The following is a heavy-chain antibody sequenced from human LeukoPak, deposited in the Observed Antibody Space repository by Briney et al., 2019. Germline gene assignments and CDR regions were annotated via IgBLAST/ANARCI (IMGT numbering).Heavy chain of an antibody. CDR2: INAGNGNT. CDR3: ARDHSSSNAFDY. D-gene: IGHD6-13*01. V-gene: IGHV1-3*01. CDR1: GYTFTSYA. J-gene: IGHJ4*02. Sequence: ASVKVSCKASGYTFTSYAMHWVRQAPGQGLEWMGWINAGNGNTKYSQKFQGRVTITRDTSASTAYMELSSLRSEDTAVYYCARDHSSSNAFDYWGQGTLVTVSS.